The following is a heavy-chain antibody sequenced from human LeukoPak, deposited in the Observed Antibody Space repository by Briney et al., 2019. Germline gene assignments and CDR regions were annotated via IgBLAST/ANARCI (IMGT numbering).Heavy chain of an antibody. CDR3: ARERGYSGYDSTYFDY. V-gene: IGHV3-11*05. Sequence: GGSLRLSCAASGFTFSDYYMSWIRQAPGKGLEWVSYISSSSSYTNYADSVKGRFTISRDNAKNSLYLQMNSLRAEDTAVYYCARERGYSGYDSTYFDYWGQRTLVTVSS. CDR2: ISSSSSYT. CDR1: GFTFSDYY. D-gene: IGHD5-12*01. J-gene: IGHJ4*02.